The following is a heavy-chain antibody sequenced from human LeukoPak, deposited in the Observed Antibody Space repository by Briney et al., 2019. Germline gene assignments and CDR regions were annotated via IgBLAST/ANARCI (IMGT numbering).Heavy chain of an antibody. CDR3: ARVRYSSSWVFDP. Sequence: SETLSLTCTVSGASISSYYWGWIRPPAGKGLEWIGHIYTSGSPSYNPSLKSRVTMSVDTSKNHFSLNLTSVTAADTAVYYCARVRYSSSWVFDPWGQGTLVTVSS. J-gene: IGHJ5*02. CDR2: IYTSGSP. CDR1: GASISSYY. D-gene: IGHD6-13*01. V-gene: IGHV4-4*07.